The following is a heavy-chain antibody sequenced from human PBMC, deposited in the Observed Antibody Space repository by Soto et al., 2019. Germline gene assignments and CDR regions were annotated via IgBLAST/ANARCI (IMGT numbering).Heavy chain of an antibody. D-gene: IGHD2-15*01. V-gene: IGHV3-73*01. J-gene: IGHJ6*03. CDR2: IRSKANSYAT. CDR1: GFTFSGSA. CDR3: TRHLDIVVVVAANEVDEHYYYMDV. Sequence: GGSLRLSCAASGFTFSGSAMHWVRQASGKGLEWVGRIRSKANSYATAYAASVKGWLTISRDDSKNTAYLQMNSLKTEDTAVYYCTRHLDIVVVVAANEVDEHYYYMDVWGKGTTVTVSS.